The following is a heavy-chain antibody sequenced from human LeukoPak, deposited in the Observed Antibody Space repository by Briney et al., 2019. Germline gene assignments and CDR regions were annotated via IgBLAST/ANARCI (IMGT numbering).Heavy chain of an antibody. J-gene: IGHJ4*02. V-gene: IGHV4-39*07. CDR3: ARDRENWNDIKYYFDY. D-gene: IGHD1-1*01. Sequence: SETLSLTCTVSGGSINSRNYYWGWIRQPPGKGLEWIGSIFYGGSTYYNPSLKSRVTISVDTSKNQFSLRLSSVTAADTAVYYCARDRENWNDIKYYFDYWGQGTLVTVSS. CDR2: IFYGGST. CDR1: GGSINSRNYY.